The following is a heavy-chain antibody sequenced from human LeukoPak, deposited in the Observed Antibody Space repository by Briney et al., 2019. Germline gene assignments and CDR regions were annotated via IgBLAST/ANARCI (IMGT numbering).Heavy chain of an antibody. D-gene: IGHD3-10*01. Sequence: PGGSLRLSCAASGFTFSSYAMSWVRQAPGKGLEWVSAISGSGGGTYYADSVKGRFTISRDNSKNTLYLQMNSLRAEDTAVYYCAKAARLLWFGEFTSPYWGQGTLVTVSS. J-gene: IGHJ4*02. CDR3: AKAARLLWFGEFTSPY. CDR1: GFTFSSYA. V-gene: IGHV3-23*01. CDR2: ISGSGGGT.